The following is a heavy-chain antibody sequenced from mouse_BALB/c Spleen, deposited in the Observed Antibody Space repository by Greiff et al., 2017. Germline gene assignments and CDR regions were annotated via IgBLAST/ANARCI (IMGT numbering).Heavy chain of an antibody. J-gene: IGHJ3*01. CDR1: GYTFTSYW. CDR2: IYPGDGDT. CDR3: ARDRATMITGFAY. D-gene: IGHD2-4*01. V-gene: IGHV1-87*01. Sequence: QVQLKESGAELARPGASVKLSCKASGYTFTSYWMQWVKQRPGQGLEWIGAIYPGDGDTRYTQKFKGKATLTADKSSSTAYMQLSSLASEDSAVYYCARDRATMITGFAYWGQGTLVTVSA.